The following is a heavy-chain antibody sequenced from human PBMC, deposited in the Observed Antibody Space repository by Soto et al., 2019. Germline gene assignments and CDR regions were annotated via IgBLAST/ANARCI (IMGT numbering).Heavy chain of an antibody. Sequence: LRLSCAASGFTFSRYGMHWVRQAPGKGLEWVAVISYDGSEKHYSDSVEGRFTISRDNPKNTLFLQLDSLRAEDTAVYYCSTLILGDVFDIWGQGTMVTVSS. CDR2: ISYDGSEK. CDR3: STLILGDVFDI. J-gene: IGHJ3*02. V-gene: IGHV3-30*03. D-gene: IGHD3-22*01. CDR1: GFTFSRYG.